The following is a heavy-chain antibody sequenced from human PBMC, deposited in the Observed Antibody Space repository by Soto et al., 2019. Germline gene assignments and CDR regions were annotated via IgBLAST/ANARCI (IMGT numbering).Heavy chain of an antibody. CDR2: ISSSGSTI. V-gene: IGHV3-11*01. J-gene: IGHJ3*02. CDR3: AREGLVLGYDEVRSGPSYDAFES. D-gene: IGHD3-3*01. Sequence: GGSLRLSCAASGFTFSDYYMSWIRQAPGKGLEWVSYISSSGSTIYYADSVKGRFTISRDNAKNSLYLQMNSLRAEDTAVYYCAREGLVLGYDEVRSGPSYDAFESWGKGSMVTV. CDR1: GFTFSDYY.